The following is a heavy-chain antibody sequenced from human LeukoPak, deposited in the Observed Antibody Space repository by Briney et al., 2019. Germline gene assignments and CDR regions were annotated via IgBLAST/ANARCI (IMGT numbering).Heavy chain of an antibody. CDR3: ARRAARRGTVDY. V-gene: IGHV1-2*02. J-gene: IGHJ4*02. CDR2: INPNSGGT. CDR1: GYTFTGYY. D-gene: IGHD6-6*01. Sequence: ASVKVSCKASGYTFTGYYMHWVRQAPGQGLEWMGWINPNSGGTNYAQKFQGRVTMTRDTSISTAYMELSRLRSDDTAVYYCARRAARRGTVDYWGQGTLVTVSS.